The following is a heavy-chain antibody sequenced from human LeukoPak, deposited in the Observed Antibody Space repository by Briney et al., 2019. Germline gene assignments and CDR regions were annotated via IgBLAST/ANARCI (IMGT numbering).Heavy chain of an antibody. V-gene: IGHV1-2*02. CDR3: ASAQDGWLVSY. CDR2: INPNSGGTSGGT. D-gene: IGHD6-19*01. Sequence: GASVKVSCKASGYTFTGYYIHWVRQAPGQGLEWMGWINPNSGGTSGGTKYAQKFQGRVTMTRDTSISTAYMDLTRLRSDDTAVYYCASAQDGWLVSYWGQGTLVTVSS. J-gene: IGHJ4*02. CDR1: GYTFTGYY.